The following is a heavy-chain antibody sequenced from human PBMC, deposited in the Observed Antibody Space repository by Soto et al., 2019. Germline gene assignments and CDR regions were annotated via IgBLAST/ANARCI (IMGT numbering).Heavy chain of an antibody. J-gene: IGHJ4*02. CDR2: IKQDGSEK. CDR3: ARDFGWNYVDY. D-gene: IGHD6-19*01. V-gene: IGHV3-7*01. CDR1: GFTFSSYL. Sequence: EVQLVESGGGLVQPGGSLRLSCVASGFTFSSYLMSWVRQAPGTGLELVANIKQDGSEKNTLDSVRGRFTISRDNAKNSLYLQMNSLRAEDTAVYYWARDFGWNYVDYWGQGALVTVSS.